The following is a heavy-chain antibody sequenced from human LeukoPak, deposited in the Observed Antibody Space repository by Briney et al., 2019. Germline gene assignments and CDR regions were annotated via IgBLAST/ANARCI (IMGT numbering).Heavy chain of an antibody. Sequence: SEILSLTCAVYVGSFSGYYWSWIRHPPWKGLEWIGEINHSGNTNYNPSLKSRVTISVDTSKNQFSLKLSSVTAADTAVYYCARGEPWLVFHWGQGTLVTVSS. V-gene: IGHV4-34*01. J-gene: IGHJ4*02. CDR3: ARGEPWLVFH. CDR2: INHSGNT. D-gene: IGHD6-19*01. CDR1: VGSFSGYY.